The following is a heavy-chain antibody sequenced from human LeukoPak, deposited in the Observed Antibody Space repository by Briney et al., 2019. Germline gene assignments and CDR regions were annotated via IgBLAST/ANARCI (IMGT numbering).Heavy chain of an antibody. D-gene: IGHD1-26*01. J-gene: IGHJ4*02. CDR2: ISYDGSNK. Sequence: PGRSLRLSCAASGFTFSSYGMHWVRQAPAKGLDWVAVISYDGSNKYYADSVKGRFTISRDNSKNTLYLQMNSLRAEDTAVYYCAKDQWELLYYFDYWGQGTLGTVSS. V-gene: IGHV3-30*18. CDR3: AKDQWELLYYFDY. CDR1: GFTFSSYG.